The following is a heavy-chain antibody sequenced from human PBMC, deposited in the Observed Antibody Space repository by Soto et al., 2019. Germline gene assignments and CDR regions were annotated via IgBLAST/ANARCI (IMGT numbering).Heavy chain of an antibody. D-gene: IGHD6-19*01. Sequence: QVQLVQSGAEMKKPGASVKVSCKASGYIFTSYGISWVRQAPGQGLERMGWISAYNGNTNYAQMLQVRVTMTTDTTTCTAYMELRSLTYDDTAVYYGARDLAAGLVDYWGQGTLVTVSS. CDR3: ARDLAAGLVDY. CDR2: ISAYNGNT. J-gene: IGHJ4*02. V-gene: IGHV1-18*01. CDR1: GYIFTSYG.